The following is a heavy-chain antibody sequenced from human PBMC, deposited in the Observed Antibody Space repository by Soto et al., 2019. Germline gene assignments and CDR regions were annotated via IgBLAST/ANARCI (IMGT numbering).Heavy chain of an antibody. V-gene: IGHV4-34*01. D-gene: IGHD3-9*01. CDR2: INDRGSI. CDR1: GGSFSGYY. CDR3: ARESHDILTGPPWVWYFDL. J-gene: IGHJ2*01. Sequence: QVQLQQWGAGPLRPLETLSLTCGVSGGSFSGYYWAWIRQSPGKGLEWIGEINDRGSINYNPSLKSGVSISVDTSKNHYSLNLRSVTAADTVVYYCARESHDILTGPPWVWYFDLWGRGTLVTVSS.